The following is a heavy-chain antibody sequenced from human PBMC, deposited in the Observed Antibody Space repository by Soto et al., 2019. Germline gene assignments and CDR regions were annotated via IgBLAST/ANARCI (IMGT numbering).Heavy chain of an antibody. J-gene: IGHJ4*02. CDR3: VRGEGGWETY. D-gene: IGHD6-19*01. CDR1: GFTFSSYG. Sequence: PGGSLRLSCAASGFTFSSYGMHWVRQAPGKGLEWVAVIWYDGSNKYYADSVKGRFTISRDNAKNTLYLQMNSLRAEDTAVYYCVRGEGGWETYWGQGTLVTVSS. V-gene: IGHV3-33*01. CDR2: IWYDGSNK.